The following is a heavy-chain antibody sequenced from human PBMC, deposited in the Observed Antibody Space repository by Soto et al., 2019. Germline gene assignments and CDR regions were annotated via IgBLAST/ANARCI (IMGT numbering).Heavy chain of an antibody. J-gene: IGHJ4*02. CDR1: GGSISSSHW. CDR2: IYHGGST. D-gene: IGHD3-3*01. V-gene: IGHV4-4*02. CDR3: ARDLHYDFWRGSRKGHYFDY. Sequence: SETLSLTCDVSGGSISSSHWWSWVRQSPGKGLEWIGEIYHGGSTNYNPSLKSRVTISIDKSKNQFSLNLSAVTAADTAVYYCARDLHYDFWRGSRKGHYFDYWGQGTLVTVSS.